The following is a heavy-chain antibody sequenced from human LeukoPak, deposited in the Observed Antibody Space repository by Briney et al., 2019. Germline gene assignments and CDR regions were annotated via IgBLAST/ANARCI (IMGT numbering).Heavy chain of an antibody. CDR2: IIPTLNAA. CDR3: TREGVYSPDPTSYHPHPFDI. V-gene: IGHV1-69*04. Sequence: GSSVKVSCKASGDNFSTYVLTWVRQAPGQGLEWMGTIIPTLNAANFAQKFKGRVSITADKSTNTAHLELNSLRAEDTAVYYCTREGVYSPDPTSYHPHPFDIWGKGTLVIVSS. D-gene: IGHD3-16*02. J-gene: IGHJ3*02. CDR1: GDNFSTYV.